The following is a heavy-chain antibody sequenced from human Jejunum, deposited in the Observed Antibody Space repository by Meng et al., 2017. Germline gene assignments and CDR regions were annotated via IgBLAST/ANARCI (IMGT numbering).Heavy chain of an antibody. D-gene: IGHD6-19*01. Sequence: GGSLRLSCAASGFTFGGFAMVWVRKAPGKGLEWATVISFDGNNKFYGDSVKGRFTVSRDNSKNTLYLPMDSLRVDATAVYYCARAYNDGSGRFDFWGQGTLVTVSS. CDR2: ISFDGNNK. CDR1: GFTFGGFA. V-gene: IGHV3-30*01. CDR3: ARAYNDGSGRFDF. J-gene: IGHJ4*01.